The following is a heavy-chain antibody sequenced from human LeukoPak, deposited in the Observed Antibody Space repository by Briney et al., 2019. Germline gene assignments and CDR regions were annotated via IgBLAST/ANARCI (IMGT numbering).Heavy chain of an antibody. D-gene: IGHD3-22*01. CDR3: VWGGSGYYYHFDY. J-gene: IGHJ4*02. V-gene: IGHV3-7*01. CDR2: IKQDGSEK. Sequence: PGGSLRLSCAASGFSFNCSWMSWVRQAPGKGLEWVANIKQDGSEKYYVDSVKGRFTISRDNAKNSVYLQMSSLRAEDTALYYCVWGGSGYYYHFDYWGRGTLVTVSS. CDR1: GFSFNCSW.